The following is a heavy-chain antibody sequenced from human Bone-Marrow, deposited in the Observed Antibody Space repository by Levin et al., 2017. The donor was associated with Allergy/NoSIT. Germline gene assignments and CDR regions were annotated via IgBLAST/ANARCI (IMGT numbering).Heavy chain of an antibody. CDR1: GFTFSSYS. CDR3: ASSLRPGSSENY. V-gene: IGHV3-21*01. Sequence: PGGSLRLSCAASGFTFSSYSMNWVRQAPGKGLEWVSSISTSSSYIYYADSMKGRFTISRDNAKNPLFLQMNSLRAEDTAVYYCASSLRPGSSENYWGQGTLVTVSS. CDR2: ISTSSSYI. D-gene: IGHD2-2*01. J-gene: IGHJ4*02.